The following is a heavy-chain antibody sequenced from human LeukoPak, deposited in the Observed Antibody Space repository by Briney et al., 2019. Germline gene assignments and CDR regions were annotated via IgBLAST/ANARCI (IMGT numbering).Heavy chain of an antibody. CDR3: AKGSRGYDSHYYYYMDV. J-gene: IGHJ6*03. Sequence: GGSLRLSCAASGFPFDDYIMHWVRQAPGKGLEWVSLITWDGGRTDYADSVKGRFTISRDNNKNSLYLQMNRLRTEDTALYYCAKGSRGYDSHYYYYMDVWGKGTTVTVSS. CDR2: ITWDGGRT. D-gene: IGHD5-12*01. CDR1: GFPFDDYI. V-gene: IGHV3-43*01.